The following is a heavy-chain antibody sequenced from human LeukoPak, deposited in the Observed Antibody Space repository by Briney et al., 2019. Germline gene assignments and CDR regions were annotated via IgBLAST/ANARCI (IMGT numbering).Heavy chain of an antibody. CDR2: MKQDGSEK. CDR1: GFSFRGYW. Sequence: GGSLRLSCAASGFSFRGYWMTWVRQAPGKGLEWVANMKQDGSEKYYVDSVKGRFTISRDNAKNSLYLQMNSLRVEDTAIYYCASGRDWQQRNIPIDYWGQGTLVTVSS. J-gene: IGHJ4*02. D-gene: IGHD2-2*02. CDR3: ASGRDWQQRNIPIDY. V-gene: IGHV3-7*01.